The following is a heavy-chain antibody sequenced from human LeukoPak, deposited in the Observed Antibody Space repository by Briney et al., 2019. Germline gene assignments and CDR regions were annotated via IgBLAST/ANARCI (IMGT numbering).Heavy chain of an antibody. J-gene: IGHJ4*02. CDR2: ISYDGSNK. CDR3: ARDRMGVVVTALFDY. D-gene: IGHD2-21*02. Sequence: PGRSLRLSCAASGFTFSSHAMHWVRQAPGKGLEWVAVISYDGSNKYYADSVKGRFTISRDNSKNTLYLQMNSLRAEDTAVYYCARDRMGVVVTALFDYWGQGTLVTVSS. CDR1: GFTFSSHA. V-gene: IGHV3-30-3*01.